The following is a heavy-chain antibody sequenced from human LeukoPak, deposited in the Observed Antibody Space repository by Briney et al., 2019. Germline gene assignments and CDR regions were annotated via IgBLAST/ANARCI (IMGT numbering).Heavy chain of an antibody. V-gene: IGHV3-74*03. D-gene: IGHD6-13*01. CDR3: ASHSSSWYGFDY. CDR2: ISPDGSTR. Sequence: PGGSLRLSCAASGFTFSRYWMHWVRQAPGKGLMWVSRISPDGSTRLYADSVKGRFTISRDNSKNTLYLQMNSLRAEDTAVYYCASHSSSWYGFDYWGQGTLVTVSS. CDR1: GFTFSRYW. J-gene: IGHJ4*02.